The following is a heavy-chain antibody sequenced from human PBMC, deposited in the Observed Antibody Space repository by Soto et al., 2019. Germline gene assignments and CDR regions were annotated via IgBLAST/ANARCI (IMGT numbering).Heavy chain of an antibody. Sequence: GGSLRLSCAASGFTFSSYAMSWVHQAPGKGLEWVSAISGSGGSTYYADSVKGRFTISRDNSKNTLYLQMNSLRAEDTAVYYCAKDRVGSYYSYYFDYWGQGTLVTVSS. CDR2: ISGSGGST. V-gene: IGHV3-23*01. J-gene: IGHJ4*02. CDR3: AKDRVGSYYSYYFDY. CDR1: GFTFSSYA. D-gene: IGHD1-26*01.